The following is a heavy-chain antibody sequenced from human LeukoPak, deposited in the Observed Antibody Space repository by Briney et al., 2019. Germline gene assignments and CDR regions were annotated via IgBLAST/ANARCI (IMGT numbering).Heavy chain of an antibody. CDR1: GFAFSSLD. V-gene: IGHV4-34*01. CDR2: INHSGST. CDR3: ARAASGWLDY. Sequence: GSLRLSCAASGFAFSSLDMGWVRQTPGKGLEWIGEINHSGSTNYNPSLKSRVTISVDTSKNQFSLKLSSVTAADTAVYYCARAASGWLDYWGQGTLVTVSS. D-gene: IGHD6-19*01. J-gene: IGHJ4*02.